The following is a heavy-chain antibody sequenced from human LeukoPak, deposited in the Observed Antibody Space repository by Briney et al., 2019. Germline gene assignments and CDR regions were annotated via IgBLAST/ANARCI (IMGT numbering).Heavy chain of an antibody. CDR3: ARGTYYDSSGYSGVRLFDY. J-gene: IGHJ4*02. Sequence: GGSLRLSCAAFGFTFSSYWMSWVRQAPGKGLEWVANIKQDGSEKYYVDSVKGRFTISRDNAKNSLYMQMNSLRAEDTAVYYCARGTYYDSSGYSGVRLFDYWGQGTLLTVSS. D-gene: IGHD3-22*01. V-gene: IGHV3-7*03. CDR2: IKQDGSEK. CDR1: GFTFSSYW.